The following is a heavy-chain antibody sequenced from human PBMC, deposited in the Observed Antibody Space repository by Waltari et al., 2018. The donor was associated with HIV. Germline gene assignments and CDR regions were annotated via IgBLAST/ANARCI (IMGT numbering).Heavy chain of an antibody. CDR3: ARCLVRVRFGSCKFDP. CDR2: INHSGST. Sequence: QVQLQQWGAGLLKPSETLSLTCTVYGGSFNNYFWNWIRQPPGKGLEWIGEINHSGSTNSNPSLKSRVAISVDTSKNQFSLKLISVTAAGTAVYYCARCLVRVRFGSCKFDPWGQGTLVTVSP. CDR1: GGSFNNYF. D-gene: IGHD3-10*01. V-gene: IGHV4-34*01. J-gene: IGHJ5*02.